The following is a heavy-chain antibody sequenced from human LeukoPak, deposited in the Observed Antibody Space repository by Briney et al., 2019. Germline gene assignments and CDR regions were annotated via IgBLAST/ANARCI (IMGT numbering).Heavy chain of an antibody. D-gene: IGHD2-2*01. V-gene: IGHV3-7*01. J-gene: IGHJ4*02. CDR1: GFTFRIHW. CDR2: IKPDEREK. CDR3: AKDKLGSCSSTTCSDFDN. Sequence: GGSLRLSCVASGFTFRIHWMSWAARAPGKGLEGLANIKPDEREKDYVDYVRGRFTICRDNEKNPLYVEMNSLSAEDTAIYCWAKDKLGSCSSTTCSDFDNWGQGTLVTVSS.